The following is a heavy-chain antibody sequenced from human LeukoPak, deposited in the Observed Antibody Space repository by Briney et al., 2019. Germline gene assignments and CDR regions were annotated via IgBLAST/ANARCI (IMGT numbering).Heavy chain of an antibody. CDR2: ISAYSGNT. CDR3: AREGVATIGGYYYYYMDV. J-gene: IGHJ6*03. CDR1: GYTFTSYS. V-gene: IGHV1-18*01. D-gene: IGHD5-24*01. Sequence: APVKVSCKASGYTFTSYSISWVRQAPGQGLEWMGWISAYSGNTNYAQKLQDRVTTTTDTSTSTAYMELRSLRSDDTAVYYCAREGVATIGGYYYYYMDVWGKGTTVTVSS.